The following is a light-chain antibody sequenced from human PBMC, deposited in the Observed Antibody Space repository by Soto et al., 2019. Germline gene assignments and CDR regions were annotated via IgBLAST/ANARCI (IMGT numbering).Light chain of an antibody. J-gene: IGKJ1*01. CDR2: GAS. CDR3: QHFGTSPRT. CDR1: QSVSSTY. V-gene: IGKV3-20*01. Sequence: EIVLTQSPGTLSLFPGERATFSCRASQSVSSTYLAWYRQKPGQAPRLLIYGASSRATGIPDRFSGSGSGTDVPLTISRLEPEDSAVYFCQHFGTSPRTFGQGTKVKSN.